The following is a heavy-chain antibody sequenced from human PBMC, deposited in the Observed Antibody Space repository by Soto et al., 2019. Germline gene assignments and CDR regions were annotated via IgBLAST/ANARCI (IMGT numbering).Heavy chain of an antibody. Sequence: EVQLLESGGGLVQPGGSLRLSCAASGFTFSSCAISWVRQAPGKGLEWVSAVSGSGGGTYYADSVKGRFTIARDNSKNTLYLQMNSLRAEDTALYYCAKDVEKEILTGDFDSGGQGTLVTVSS. V-gene: IGHV3-23*01. CDR3: AKDVEKEILTGDFDS. CDR1: GFTFSSCA. D-gene: IGHD3-9*01. J-gene: IGHJ4*02. CDR2: VSGSGGGT.